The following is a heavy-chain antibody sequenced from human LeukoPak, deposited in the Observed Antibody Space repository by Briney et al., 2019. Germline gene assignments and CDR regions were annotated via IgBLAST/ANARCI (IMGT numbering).Heavy chain of an antibody. J-gene: IGHJ4*02. CDR1: GFTFSNYW. Sequence: PGGSLRLSCATSGFTFSNYWMSWVRQDPGKGLEWVANIKEDGSEKNYVDSVKGRFTISRDNAKNSLYLQMNSLRAEDTAIYYCARDWGAAGLWDYWGQGTLVTVSS. CDR2: IKEDGSEK. V-gene: IGHV3-7*05. CDR3: ARDWGAAGLWDY. D-gene: IGHD6-13*01.